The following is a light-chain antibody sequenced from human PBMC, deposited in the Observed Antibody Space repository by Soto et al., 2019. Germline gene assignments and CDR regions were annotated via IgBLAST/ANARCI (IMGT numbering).Light chain of an antibody. J-gene: IGKJ4*01. Sequence: EIVLTQSPGTLSLSPGERATLSCRASQSVSSTYLAWYQQKPGQAPGLLLYGASNRASGIPDRFAGSGSGTDFTLTISRLEPEDFAVYYCQQYGTSPPLTFGGGTKVDIK. CDR3: QQYGTSPPLT. CDR2: GAS. V-gene: IGKV3-20*01. CDR1: QSVSSTY.